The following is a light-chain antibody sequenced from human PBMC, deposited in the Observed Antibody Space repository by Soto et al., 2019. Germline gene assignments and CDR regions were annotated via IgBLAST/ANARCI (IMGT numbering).Light chain of an antibody. CDR1: SSDVGTYDD. J-gene: IGLJ1*01. V-gene: IGLV2-14*01. Sequence: QSALTQPASVSASPGQSITISCTGTSSDVGTYDDVSWYRQHPGKAPRLLIYEVTNRPSGVSNRFSGSKSGDTASLTISGLQVEDEGDYYCSSYTIGSTYVFGSGTKVTVL. CDR2: EVT. CDR3: SSYTIGSTYV.